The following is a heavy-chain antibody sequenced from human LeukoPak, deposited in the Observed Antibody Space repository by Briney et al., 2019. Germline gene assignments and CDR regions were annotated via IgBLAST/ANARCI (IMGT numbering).Heavy chain of an antibody. CDR1: GYTFTGYY. J-gene: IGHJ3*02. V-gene: IGHV1-2*02. D-gene: IGHD1-26*01. CDR2: INPDSGVT. Sequence: ASVKVSCKASGYTFTGYYIHWVRQAPGQGLEWMGWINPDSGVTNYAQKFQGRVTMTRDTSISTAYMELSRLRSDDTAVYYCARGRDSGSPYDAFDIWGQGTMATVSS. CDR3: ARGRDSGSPYDAFDI.